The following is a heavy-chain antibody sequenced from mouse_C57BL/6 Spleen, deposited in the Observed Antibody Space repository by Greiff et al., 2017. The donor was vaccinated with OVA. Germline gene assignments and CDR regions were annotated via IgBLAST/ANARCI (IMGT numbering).Heavy chain of an antibody. CDR3: ARDGYYGDAMDY. CDR1: GYTFTSYW. V-gene: IGHV1-52*01. Sequence: QVQLQQPGAELVRPGSSVKLSCKASGYTFTSYWMHWVKQRPIQGLEWIGNIDPSDSATHYNQKFKDKATLTVDKSSSTAYMQLSSLTSEDSAVYYGARDGYYGDAMDYWGQGTSVTVSS. CDR2: IDPSDSAT. D-gene: IGHD2-3*01. J-gene: IGHJ4*01.